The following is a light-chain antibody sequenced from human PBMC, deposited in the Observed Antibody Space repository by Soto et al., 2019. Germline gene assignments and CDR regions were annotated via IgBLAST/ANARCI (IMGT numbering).Light chain of an antibody. V-gene: IGKV3-20*01. J-gene: IGKJ1*01. CDR3: QQYGSSPPWT. Sequence: VLTQTPGTLSLSPGERATLSCRASQSVSSSYLAWYQQKPGQAPRLLIYGASSRATGIPDRFSGSGSGTDFTLTISRLEPEDFAVYYCQQYGSSPPWTFGQGTKVDIK. CDR1: QSVSSSY. CDR2: GAS.